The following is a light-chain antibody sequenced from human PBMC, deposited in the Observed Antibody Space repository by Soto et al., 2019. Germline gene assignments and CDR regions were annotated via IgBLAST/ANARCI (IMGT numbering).Light chain of an antibody. CDR2: RND. J-gene: IGLJ2*01. CDR1: RSNIGSNS. CDR3: AGWDDSLSGVV. Sequence: QSVLTQPRSASGTPGQTVTISCSGSRSNIGSNSVFCYQHLPGTAPHFLIYRNDLRPSGVPDRFSGSTSGTSAALVISGVRSEDEADYYCAGWDDSLSGVVFGGGTKVTVL. V-gene: IGLV1-47*01.